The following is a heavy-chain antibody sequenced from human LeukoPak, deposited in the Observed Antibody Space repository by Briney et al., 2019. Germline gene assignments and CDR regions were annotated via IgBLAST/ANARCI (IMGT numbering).Heavy chain of an antibody. CDR1: GFTFSDYY. V-gene: IGHV3-11*03. D-gene: IGHD2-2*01. CDR2: ISGISSHT. Sequence: GGSLRLCCAASGFTFSDYYMSWIRQAPGKGLEWVSYISGISSHTDFADSVKGRFTISRDNAKNLLYLQLSSLRAEDTAVYYCARLLGDCSTTRCYSGYGMDVWGQGTTVIVSS. CDR3: ARLLGDCSTTRCYSGYGMDV. J-gene: IGHJ6*02.